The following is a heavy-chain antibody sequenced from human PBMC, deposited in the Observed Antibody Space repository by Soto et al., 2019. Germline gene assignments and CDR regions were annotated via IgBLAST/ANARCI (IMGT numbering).Heavy chain of an antibody. D-gene: IGHD1-26*01. CDR1: GYSFTSYW. Sequence: ESLKISCKGSGYSFTSYWIGWVRQMPGKGLEWMGIIYPGDSDTRYSPSFQGQVTISADKSISTAYLQWSSLKASDTAMYYCACLGLSGSYYSDLDDWGQGTLVNVSS. CDR3: ACLGLSGSYYSDLDD. CDR2: IYPGDSDT. V-gene: IGHV5-51*01. J-gene: IGHJ4*02.